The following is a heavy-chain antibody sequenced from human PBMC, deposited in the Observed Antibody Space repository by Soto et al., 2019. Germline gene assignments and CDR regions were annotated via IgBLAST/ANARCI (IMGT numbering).Heavy chain of an antibody. CDR2: IKQDGSEK. Sequence: SGGSLRLSCAASGFTFSSYWMSWVRQAPGKGLEWVANIKQDGSEKYYVDSVKGRFTISRDNAKNSLYLQMNSLRAEDTAVYYCARMGLIVLVPAAFDYWGQGNLVTFSS. D-gene: IGHD2-2*01. CDR1: GFTFSSYW. J-gene: IGHJ4*02. CDR3: ARMGLIVLVPAAFDY. V-gene: IGHV3-7*01.